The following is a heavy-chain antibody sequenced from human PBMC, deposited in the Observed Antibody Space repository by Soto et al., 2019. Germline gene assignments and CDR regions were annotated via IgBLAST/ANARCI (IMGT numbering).Heavy chain of an antibody. CDR2: INPNSGGT. V-gene: IGHV1-2*02. D-gene: IGHD5-12*01. J-gene: IGHJ4*02. CDR1: GYTFTGYY. Sequence: ASVKVSCKASGYTFTGYYMHWVRQAPGQGLEWMGWINPNSGGTNYAQKFQCRVTMTRDTSISTAYMELSRLRSDDTAVYYCARNSGYDYNFDYWGQRALVTVSA. CDR3: ARNSGYDYNFDY.